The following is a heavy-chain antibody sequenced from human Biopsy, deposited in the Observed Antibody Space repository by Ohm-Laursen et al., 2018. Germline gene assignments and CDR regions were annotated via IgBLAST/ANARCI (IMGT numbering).Heavy chain of an antibody. CDR2: VNPKKGDT. CDR3: SREQHYYSA. J-gene: IGHJ5*02. D-gene: IGHD2-21*02. CDR1: GYTFTDDQ. Sequence: ASVKVSCKTTGYTFTDDQIHWVREAPGQGLEWMGLVNPKKGDTRYAQKFQGRVTMTSDVSVATAYMELTGLTSDDTVVYFCSREQHYYSAWGQGTLVTASS. V-gene: IGHV1-2*05.